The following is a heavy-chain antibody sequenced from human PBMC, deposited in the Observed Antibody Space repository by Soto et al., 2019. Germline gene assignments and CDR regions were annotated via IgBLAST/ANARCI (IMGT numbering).Heavy chain of an antibody. CDR3: ARTRRLYLHDDLGDYGAFMEAY. Sequence: QGQLVQSGADVNKPGASVKVSCKASGYTFHMCGCTWVRQAPGQGLEWVGWISAYDGNTAYVRNFQARVSSRIDTTTSTAYMELRSLTSDDTGVYFCARTRRLYLHDDLGDYGAFMEAYWGKGTLLSVSS. V-gene: IGHV1-18*01. CDR1: GYTFHMCG. D-gene: IGHD4-17*01. J-gene: IGHJ4*02. CDR2: ISAYDGNT.